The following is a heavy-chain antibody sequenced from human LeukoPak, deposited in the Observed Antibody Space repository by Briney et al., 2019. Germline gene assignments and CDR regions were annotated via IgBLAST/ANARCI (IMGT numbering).Heavy chain of an antibody. CDR1: GFTFSSYA. CDR2: ISYDGSNK. Sequence: GRSLRLSCAASGFTFSSYAMHWVRQAPGKGLEWVAVISYDGSNKHYADSVKGRFTISRDNSKNTLYLQMNSLRAEDTAVYYCARERWFGELLSLDYWGRGTLVTVSS. CDR3: ARERWFGELLSLDY. V-gene: IGHV3-30-3*01. D-gene: IGHD3-10*01. J-gene: IGHJ4*02.